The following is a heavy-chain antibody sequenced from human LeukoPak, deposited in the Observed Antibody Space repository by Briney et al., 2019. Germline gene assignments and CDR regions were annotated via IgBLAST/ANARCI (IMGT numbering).Heavy chain of an antibody. CDR3: ASSPSEWLRFDRGGTWFDP. V-gene: IGHV4-34*01. CDR2: INHSGST. D-gene: IGHD6-19*01. CDR1: GGSFSGYY. J-gene: IGHJ5*02. Sequence: SETLSLTCAVYGGSFSGYYWSWIRQPPGKGLEWVGEINHSGSTNYNTSLKSRVNISVETTKKQFSLKLSSVTAADTAVYYCASSPSEWLRFDRGGTWFDPWGQGTLVTVSS.